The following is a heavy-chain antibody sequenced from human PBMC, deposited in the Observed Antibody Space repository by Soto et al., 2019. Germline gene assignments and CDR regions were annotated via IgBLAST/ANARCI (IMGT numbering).Heavy chain of an antibody. J-gene: IGHJ4*02. V-gene: IGHV2-26*01. CDR2: IFSNDEK. Sequence: SGPTLVNPTETLTLTCTVSGFSLSNARMGVSWTRQPPGKALEWLAHIFSNDEKSYSTSLKSRLTISKDTSKSQVVLTMTNMDPVDTATYYCARIGRQWLVALDYWGQGTLVTVSS. CDR1: GFSLSNARMG. CDR3: ARIGRQWLVALDY. D-gene: IGHD6-19*01.